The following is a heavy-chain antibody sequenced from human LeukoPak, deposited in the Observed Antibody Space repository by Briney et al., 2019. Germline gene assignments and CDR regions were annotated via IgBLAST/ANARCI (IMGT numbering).Heavy chain of an antibody. CDR1: GFIFDDFA. CDR3: AKNSGTYWSFEY. J-gene: IGHJ4*02. V-gene: IGHV3-23*01. Sequence: PGRSLRLSCAASGFIFDDFAMHWVRQAPGKGLEWVSAISDSGGSTYYADSVKGRFSISRDTSKNTLYLQMNSLRAEDTAVYYCAKNSGTYWSFEYWGQGTLVTVFS. CDR2: ISDSGGST. D-gene: IGHD1-26*01.